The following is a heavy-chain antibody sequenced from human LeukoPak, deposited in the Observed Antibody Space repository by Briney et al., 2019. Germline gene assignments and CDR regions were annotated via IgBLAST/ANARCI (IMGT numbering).Heavy chain of an antibody. Sequence: GGSLRLSCAASGFTFSGYTMSWVRQAPGKGLEWVSTITTSDGNTYYADSVKGRFTVSRDNSKNTLYLQMNSLRAEDTAVYYCAKDGGLWVSAHWGDSWGRGTLVTVSS. J-gene: IGHJ4*02. D-gene: IGHD7-27*01. CDR3: AKDGGLWVSAHWGDS. V-gene: IGHV3-23*01. CDR2: ITTSDGNT. CDR1: GFTFSGYT.